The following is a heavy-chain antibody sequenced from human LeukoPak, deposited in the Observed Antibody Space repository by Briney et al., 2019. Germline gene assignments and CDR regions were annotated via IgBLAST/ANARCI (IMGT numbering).Heavy chain of an antibody. CDR3: ARGSGTARVLPFDY. CDR2: INHSGST. J-gene: IGHJ4*02. CDR1: GGSSSGYY. V-gene: IGHV4-34*01. Sequence: SETLSLTCAVYGGSSSGYYWSWIRQPPGKGLEWIGEINHSGSTNYNPSLKSRVTISVDTSKNQFSLKLSSVTAADTAVYYCARGSGTARVLPFDYWGQGTLVTVSS.